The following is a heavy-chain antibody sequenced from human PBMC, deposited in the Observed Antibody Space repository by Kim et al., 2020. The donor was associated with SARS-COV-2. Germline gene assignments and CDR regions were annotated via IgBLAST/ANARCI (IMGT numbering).Heavy chain of an antibody. CDR1: GFTFSSYE. Sequence: GGSLRLSCAASGFTFSSYEMNWVRQAPGKGLEWVSYISSSGSTIYYADSVKGRFTISRDNAKNSLYLQMNSLRAEDTAVYYCACIGGDYSKQRWDYYYGMDVWGQGTTVTVSS. V-gene: IGHV3-48*03. D-gene: IGHD4-4*01. CDR3: ACIGGDYSKQRWDYYYGMDV. CDR2: ISSSGSTI. J-gene: IGHJ6*02.